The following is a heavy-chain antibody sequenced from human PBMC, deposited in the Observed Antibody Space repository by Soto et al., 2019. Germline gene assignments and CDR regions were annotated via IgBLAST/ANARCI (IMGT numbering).Heavy chain of an antibody. Sequence: GGSLRLSCAASGFIFNSYAMSWVRQAPGKGLEWVSTLTSTGGTYYADSVKGRFPISRDNSKNTLYLQMNNLRAEDTAVYYCAKDGDLYSGYFDYWGQGTLVTVSS. CDR1: GFIFNSYA. V-gene: IGHV3-23*01. J-gene: IGHJ4*02. CDR3: AKDGDLYSGYFDY. CDR2: LTSTGGT. D-gene: IGHD3-10*01.